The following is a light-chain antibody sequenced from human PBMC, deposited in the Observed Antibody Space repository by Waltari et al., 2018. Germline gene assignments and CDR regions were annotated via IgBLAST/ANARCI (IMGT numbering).Light chain of an antibody. CDR2: DVS. CDR1: NSAVGNSKY. V-gene: IGLV2-11*01. J-gene: IGLJ2*01. Sequence: QSALTQPRSVSGSPGPSVTISCTGTNSAVGNSKYVSWYQQHPGKAPKVLLYDVSKRPSGVPDRFSGSKSGNTASLTISGLQAEDEADYYCCSYAGSYTFVFGGGTKLTVL. CDR3: CSYAGSYTFV.